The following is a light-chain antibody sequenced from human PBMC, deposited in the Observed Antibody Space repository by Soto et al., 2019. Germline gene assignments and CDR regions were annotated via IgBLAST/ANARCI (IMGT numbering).Light chain of an antibody. J-gene: IGKJ1*01. Sequence: DIVMTQSPDSLAVSLGERANINCKSSQTLLYSSNNKNYLAWYQQKAGQRPKLLIYWASTREYWVPDRYSGSGSGADFTLTISSLQAEDVAVYYCQQYYNTPQPFGQGTKVEIE. CDR2: WAS. CDR1: QTLLYSSNNKNY. V-gene: IGKV4-1*01. CDR3: QQYYNTPQP.